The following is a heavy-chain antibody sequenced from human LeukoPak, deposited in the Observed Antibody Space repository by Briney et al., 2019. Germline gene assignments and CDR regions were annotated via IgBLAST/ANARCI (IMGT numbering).Heavy chain of an antibody. V-gene: IGHV4-34*01. D-gene: IGHD4-17*01. CDR3: VGRRGDGDYRPEY. CDR1: GGSFSGYY. J-gene: IGHJ4*02. Sequence: RPSETLSLTCAVYGGSFSGYYWSWIRQPPGKGLEWIGEINHSGSTNYNPSLKSRVTISVDTSKNQFSLKLSSVTAADTAVYYCVGRRGDGDYRPEYWGQGTLVTVSS. CDR2: INHSGST.